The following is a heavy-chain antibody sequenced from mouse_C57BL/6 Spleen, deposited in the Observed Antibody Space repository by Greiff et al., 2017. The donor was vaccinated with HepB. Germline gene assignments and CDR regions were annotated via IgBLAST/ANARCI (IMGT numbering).Heavy chain of an antibody. V-gene: IGHV1-80*01. D-gene: IGHD1-1*01. J-gene: IGHJ1*03. Sequence: VQLQQSGAELVKPGASVKISCKASGYAFSSYWMNWVQLRPGTGLEWIGQIYPGDGDTNYNGKFKGKATLTADKSSSTAYMQLSSLTSEDSAVYFCARPFYYYGSSYDWYFDVWGTGTTVTVSS. CDR1: GYAFSSYW. CDR2: IYPGDGDT. CDR3: ARPFYYYGSSYDWYFDV.